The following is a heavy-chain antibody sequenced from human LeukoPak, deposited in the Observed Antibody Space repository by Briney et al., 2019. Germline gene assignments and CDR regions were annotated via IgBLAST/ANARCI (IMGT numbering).Heavy chain of an antibody. D-gene: IGHD6-19*01. CDR2: ISGSGGNT. J-gene: IGHJ3*02. CDR3: AAQWLVLGAFDI. CDR1: GFTFSSYA. Sequence: GGSLRLSCAASGFTFSSYAMSWVRQAPGKGLEWVSAISGSGGNTYYADSVKGRFTIPRDNSKNTLFLQMNSLRAEDTAVYYCAAQWLVLGAFDIWGQGTMVTVSS. V-gene: IGHV3-23*01.